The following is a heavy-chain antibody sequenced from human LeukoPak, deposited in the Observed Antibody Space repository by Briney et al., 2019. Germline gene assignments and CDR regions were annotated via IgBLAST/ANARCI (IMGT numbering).Heavy chain of an antibody. CDR1: GASISSGDYF. V-gene: IGHV4-30-2*01. CDR3: AKGIGYCTSASCFRNKENWFDP. D-gene: IGHD2-2*01. CDR2: IFDSGRT. Sequence: SQTLSLTCTVSGASISSGDYFWTWIRQPPGKGLEWIGYIFDSGRTDFNPSLKSRVTISVDRPKNQFSLRLSSVTAADTAVYYCAKGIGYCTSASCFRNKENWFDPWGQGTLVTVSS. J-gene: IGHJ5*02.